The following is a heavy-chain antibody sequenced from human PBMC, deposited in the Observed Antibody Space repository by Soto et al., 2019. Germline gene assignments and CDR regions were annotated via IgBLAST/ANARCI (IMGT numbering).Heavy chain of an antibody. CDR2: FSSSGGST. V-gene: IGHV3-23*01. Sequence: EVQLLESGGGLVQPGGSLRLSCAVSGFTFRKSDMSWVRQAPGKGLEWVSAFSSSGGSTYYADSVKGRFAISRDVSKKTLYLQMNSLRTEDTAVYYCEKGGWLEYLGQGTLVNVA. D-gene: IGHD2-15*01. CDR3: EKGGWLEY. CDR1: GFTFRKSD. J-gene: IGHJ4*02.